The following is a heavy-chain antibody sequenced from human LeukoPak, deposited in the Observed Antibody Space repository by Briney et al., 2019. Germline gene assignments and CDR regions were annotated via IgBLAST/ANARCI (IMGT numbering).Heavy chain of an antibody. V-gene: IGHV1-69*13. Sequence: SVKVSCKASGYTFTGYYMHWVRQAPGQGLEWMGGIIPIFGTANYAQKFQGRVTITADESTSTAYMELSSLRSEDTAVYYCARVSGRSGGSCESYFDYWGQGTLVTVSS. J-gene: IGHJ4*02. CDR1: GYTFTGYY. D-gene: IGHD2-15*01. CDR3: ARVSGRSGGSCESYFDY. CDR2: IIPIFGTA.